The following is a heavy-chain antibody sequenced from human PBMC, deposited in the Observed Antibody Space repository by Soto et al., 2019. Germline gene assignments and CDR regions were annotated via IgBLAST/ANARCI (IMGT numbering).Heavy chain of an antibody. CDR3: ERVWLPRPDYGMDV. V-gene: IGHV4-30-4*01. J-gene: IGHJ6*02. CDR2: IYSSGTT. CDR1: GGSISSGDYY. D-gene: IGHD5-18*01. Sequence: PSETLSLTCTVSGGSISSGDYYWSWIRQPPGKGLEWIGYIYSSGTTYYNPSLKSRITISVDTSKNQFSLRLTSVTAADTAVYYCERVWLPRPDYGMDVWGQGTTVTVSS.